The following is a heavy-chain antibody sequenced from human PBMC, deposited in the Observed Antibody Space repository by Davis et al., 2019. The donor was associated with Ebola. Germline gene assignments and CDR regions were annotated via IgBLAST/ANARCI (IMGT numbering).Heavy chain of an antibody. V-gene: IGHV3-48*03. Sequence: GESLKISCAASGFTFSSYEMNWVRQAPGKGLEWVSYISSSGSTIYYADSVKGRFTISRDNAKNSLYLQMNSLRAEDTAVYYCARRWGLLGYYYGMDVWGQGTTVTVSS. J-gene: IGHJ6*02. CDR1: GFTFSSYE. D-gene: IGHD1-26*01. CDR3: ARRWGLLGYYYGMDV. CDR2: ISSSGSTI.